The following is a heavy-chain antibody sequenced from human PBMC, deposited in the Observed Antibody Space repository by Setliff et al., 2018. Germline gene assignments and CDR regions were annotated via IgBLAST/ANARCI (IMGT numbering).Heavy chain of an antibody. D-gene: IGHD4-17*01. CDR3: ARDFPTVVTPKEYFDL. J-gene: IGHJ2*01. Sequence: ASVKVSCKASGYSFTSYGISWVRQAPGQGLEWMGWISAKNGNRNYAQKLQGRVTMTTDTSTSTAYMELRSLRSDDTAVYYCARDFPTVVTPKEYFDLWGRGTLVTISS. CDR2: ISAKNGNR. V-gene: IGHV1-18*01. CDR1: GYSFTSYG.